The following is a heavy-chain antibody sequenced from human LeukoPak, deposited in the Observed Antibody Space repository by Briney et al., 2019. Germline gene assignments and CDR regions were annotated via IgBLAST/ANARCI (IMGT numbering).Heavy chain of an antibody. CDR1: GDMFTHFG. CDR3: SWDHPFYHDENDIPFPADP. J-gene: IGHJ5*02. D-gene: IGHD1-14*01. Sequence: SVTVSFTSFGDMFTHFGFNWVRQAPGQGLEWMARIVPMFGVSTSAQKFQVRLTIAANISTNKAYMELKRHHSDATAISYYSWDHPFYHDENDIPFPADPWGQGTLVTVSP. V-gene: IGHV1-69*04. CDR2: IVPMFGVS.